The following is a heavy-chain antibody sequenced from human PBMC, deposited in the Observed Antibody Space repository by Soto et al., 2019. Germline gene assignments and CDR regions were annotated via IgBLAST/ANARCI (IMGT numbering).Heavy chain of an antibody. CDR1: GFTFSSYA. V-gene: IGHV3-23*01. CDR3: ANSFFYGSGSYYNTPTSGVNGLYYYYGMDV. Sequence: GGSLRLSCAASGFTFSSYAMSWVRQAPGKGLEWVSAISGSGGSTYYADSVKGRFTISRDNSKNTLYLQMNSLRAEDTAVYYCANSFFYGSGSYYNTPTSGVNGLYYYYGMDVWGQGTTVTVSS. CDR2: ISGSGGST. J-gene: IGHJ6*02. D-gene: IGHD3-10*01.